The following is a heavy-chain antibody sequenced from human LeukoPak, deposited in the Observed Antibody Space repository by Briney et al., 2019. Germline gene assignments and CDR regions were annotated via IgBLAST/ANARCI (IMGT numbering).Heavy chain of an antibody. CDR2: IRKDSSEL. J-gene: IGHJ4*02. D-gene: IGHD1-1*01. V-gene: IGHV3-21*01. Sequence: GGSLRLSCVASGFTFSDCSLNWVRQAPGKGLEWLSSIRKDSSELFYAGSVRGRFTISRDNAKNSLYLQMNSLRVEDTAVYYCAKDLQQLEAFDSWGQGTLVTVSS. CDR3: AKDLQQLEAFDS. CDR1: GFTFSDCS.